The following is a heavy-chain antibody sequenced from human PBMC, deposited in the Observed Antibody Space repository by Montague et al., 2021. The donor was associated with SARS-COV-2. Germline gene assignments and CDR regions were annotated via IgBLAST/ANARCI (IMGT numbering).Heavy chain of an antibody. CDR3: ARGYDSSGYQY. Sequence: SLRLSCAASGFTSSTFWMTWVRQVPGKGLEWVANIKQDGSEKYYXDSVKGRFTISRDNAKNSLYLQLDSLRAEDTAVYYCARGYDSSGYQYWGQGTLVTVSS. CDR1: GFTSSTFW. V-gene: IGHV3-7*05. J-gene: IGHJ4*02. D-gene: IGHD3-22*01. CDR2: IKQDGSEK.